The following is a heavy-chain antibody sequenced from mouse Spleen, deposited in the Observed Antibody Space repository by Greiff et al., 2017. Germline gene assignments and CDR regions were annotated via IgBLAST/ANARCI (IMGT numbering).Heavy chain of an antibody. D-gene: IGHD1-2*01. CDR3: ARKGGYGFFDY. J-gene: IGHJ2*01. Sequence: VKLQQSGAELMKPGASVKLSCKATGYTFTGYWIEWVKQRPGHGLEWIGEILPGSGSTNYNEKFKSKATLTVDTSSSTAYMQLSSLTSEDSAVYYCARKGGYGFFDYWGQGTTLTVSS. CDR2: ILPGSGST. CDR1: GYTFTGYW. V-gene: IGHV1-9*01.